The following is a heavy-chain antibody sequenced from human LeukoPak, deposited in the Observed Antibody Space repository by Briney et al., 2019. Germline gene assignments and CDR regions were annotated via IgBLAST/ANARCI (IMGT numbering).Heavy chain of an antibody. Sequence: SSETLSLTCTVSGGSISSYYWSWIRQPPGKGLEWIGYIYYSGSTNYNPSLKSRVTISVDTSKNQFSLKLSSVTAADTAVYYCARWNRLIDFWGQGTLVTVSS. CDR3: ARWNRLIDF. CDR1: GGSISSYY. J-gene: IGHJ4*02. CDR2: IYYSGST. D-gene: IGHD1-1*01. V-gene: IGHV4-59*01.